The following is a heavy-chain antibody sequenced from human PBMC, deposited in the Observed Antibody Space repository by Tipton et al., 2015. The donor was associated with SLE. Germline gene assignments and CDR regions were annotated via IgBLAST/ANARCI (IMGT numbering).Heavy chain of an antibody. CDR1: GGSINDYY. CDR2: IYDRGS. D-gene: IGHD6-13*01. Sequence: TLSLTCIVSGGSINDYYWGWIRQSPGKGLEWIASIYDRGSNYNPSLKNRVTISLDTSKSQFSLRLTPVTAADTAVYYCTGVGSGPGTDYWGQGTLVTVSS. CDR3: TGVGSGPGTDY. V-gene: IGHV4-59*01. J-gene: IGHJ4*02.